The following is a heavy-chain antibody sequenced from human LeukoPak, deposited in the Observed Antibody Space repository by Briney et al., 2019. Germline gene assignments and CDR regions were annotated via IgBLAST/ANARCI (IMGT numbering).Heavy chain of an antibody. D-gene: IGHD4-11*01. CDR2: ISSSGSTI. CDR3: ARDKRASTVATGGGYYYYGMDV. J-gene: IGHJ6*02. CDR1: GFTFSDYY. Sequence: PGGSLRLSCAASGFTFSDYYMSWIRQAPGKGLEWVSYISSSGSTIYYADSVKGRFTISGDNAKNSLYLQMNSLRAEDTAVYYCARDKRASTVATGGGYYYYGMDVWGQGTTVTVSS. V-gene: IGHV3-11*01.